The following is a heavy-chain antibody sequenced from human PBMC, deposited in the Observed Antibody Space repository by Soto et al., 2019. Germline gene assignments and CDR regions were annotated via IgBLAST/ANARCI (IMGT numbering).Heavy chain of an antibody. D-gene: IGHD1-26*01. V-gene: IGHV4-4*02. CDR3: ARLSAATTRIQF. CDR2: VYSSGST. Sequence: PSETLSLTCAVSGGSISSSNWWSWVRQPPGKGLEWIGYVYSSGSTKHNPSLKSRVTMSVDASKNQFSLKLTSMTTADTAVYYCARLSAATTRIQFWGQGTLVTVSS. CDR1: GGSISSSNW. J-gene: IGHJ1*01.